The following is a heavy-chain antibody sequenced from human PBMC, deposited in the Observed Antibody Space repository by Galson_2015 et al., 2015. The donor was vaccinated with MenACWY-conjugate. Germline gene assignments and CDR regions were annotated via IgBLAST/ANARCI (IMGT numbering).Heavy chain of an antibody. CDR2: ISSSSSTI. Sequence: SLRLSCAASGFTFSSYSMNWVRQAPGKGLEWVSYISSSSSTIYYADSVKGRFTISRDNAKNSLYLQMNSLRAEDTAVYYCAAPDYYDSSGYELGDASDAAGFDYWGQGTLVTVSS. D-gene: IGHD3-22*01. V-gene: IGHV3-48*01. CDR3: AAPDYYDSSGYELGDASDAAGFDY. CDR1: GFTFSSYS. J-gene: IGHJ4*02.